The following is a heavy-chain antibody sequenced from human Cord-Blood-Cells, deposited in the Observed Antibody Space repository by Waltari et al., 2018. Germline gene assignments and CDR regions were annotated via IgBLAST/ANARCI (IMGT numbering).Heavy chain of an antibody. D-gene: IGHD6-6*01. J-gene: IGHJ4*02. Sequence: EVQLLESGGGLVQPGGSLRLSCAASGFAFSRYAMSWVRQAPGKGLEWVSAISGSGGSTYYADSVKGRFTISRDNSKNTLYLQMNSLRAEDTAVYYCAKDGARLYYFDYWGQGTLVTVSS. V-gene: IGHV3-23*01. CDR3: AKDGARLYYFDY. CDR1: GFAFSRYA. CDR2: ISGSGGST.